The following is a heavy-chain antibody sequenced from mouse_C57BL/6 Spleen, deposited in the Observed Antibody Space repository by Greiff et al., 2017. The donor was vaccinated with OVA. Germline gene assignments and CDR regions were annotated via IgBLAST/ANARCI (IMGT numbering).Heavy chain of an antibody. Sequence: VQLKESGPGLVKPSQSLSLTCPVPGYSITSGYYWNWIRQFPGNKLEWMGYISYDGSNNYNPSLKNRISITRDTSKNQFFLKLNSVTTEDTATYYCARETTVVASFDYWGQGTTLTVSS. CDR3: ARETTVVASFDY. CDR1: GYSITSGYY. V-gene: IGHV3-6*01. J-gene: IGHJ2*01. CDR2: ISYDGSN. D-gene: IGHD1-1*01.